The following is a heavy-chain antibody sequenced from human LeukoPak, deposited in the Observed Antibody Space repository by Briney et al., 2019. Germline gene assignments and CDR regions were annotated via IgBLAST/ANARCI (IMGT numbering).Heavy chain of an antibody. D-gene: IGHD1-26*01. CDR2: ISSSSYI. CDR1: GFTFSIYS. V-gene: IGHV3-21*01. J-gene: IGHJ4*02. Sequence: GGSLRLSCAASGFTFSIYSMNWVRQAPGKGLEWVSSISSSSYIYYADSVKGRFTISRDNAKNSLYLQMNSLRADDTAVYYCARGSGSYDYWGQGTLVTVSP. CDR3: ARGSGSYDY.